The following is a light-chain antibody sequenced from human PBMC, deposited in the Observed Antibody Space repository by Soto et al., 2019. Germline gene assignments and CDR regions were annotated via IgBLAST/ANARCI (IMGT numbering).Light chain of an antibody. J-gene: IGLJ1*01. CDR3: SSYAGSSNV. CDR2: EVN. Sequence: QSVLTQPASVSGSPGQSITISCTGASSDVGDYNYVSWYQHHPGKAPKLLIYEVNNRPSGVSDRFSGSKSDNVASLTISWLQAEDEADYYCSSYAGSSNVFGTGTKVTVL. V-gene: IGLV2-14*01. CDR1: SSDVGDYNY.